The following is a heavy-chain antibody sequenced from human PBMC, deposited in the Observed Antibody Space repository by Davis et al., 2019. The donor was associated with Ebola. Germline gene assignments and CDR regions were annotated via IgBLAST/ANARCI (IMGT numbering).Heavy chain of an antibody. Sequence: PSETLSLTCTVSGGSISTYYWNWIRQPPGKGLEWISSIYYSGSTYNNPSLKSRVTKSVDTSKNQFSLKLSSVTAADTAVYYCARRVEMTIGGIYNWLDPWGQGTLVTVSS. D-gene: IGHD4/OR15-4a*01. V-gene: IGHV4-59*08. J-gene: IGHJ5*02. CDR3: ARRVEMTIGGIYNWLDP. CDR2: IYYSGST. CDR1: GGSISTYY.